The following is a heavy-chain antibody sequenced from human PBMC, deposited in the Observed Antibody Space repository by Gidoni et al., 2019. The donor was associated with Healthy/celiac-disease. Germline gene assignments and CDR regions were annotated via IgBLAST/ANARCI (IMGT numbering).Heavy chain of an antibody. CDR1: GGSISSYY. J-gene: IGHJ4*02. Sequence: QVQLQESGPGLVKPSETLSLTCTVPGGSISSYYWSWIRQPPGKGLEWIGYIYYSGSTNYNPSLKSRVTISVDTSKNQFSLKLSSVTAADTAVYYCARGPSPPYDSSGYAPPDYWGQGTLVTVSS. V-gene: IGHV4-59*01. CDR3: ARGPSPPYDSSGYAPPDY. D-gene: IGHD3-22*01. CDR2: IYYSGST.